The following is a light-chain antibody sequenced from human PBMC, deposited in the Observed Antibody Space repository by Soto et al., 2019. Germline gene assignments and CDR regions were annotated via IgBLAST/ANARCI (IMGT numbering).Light chain of an antibody. CDR2: DAS. J-gene: IGKJ4*01. V-gene: IGKV3-11*01. CDR3: QQRSNWPST. CDR1: QSVSSY. Sequence: EIVLTQSPATLSLSPGDRATLSCRASQSVSSYLAWYQQKPGQAPRLLIYDASNRATGIPARCSGRGSGTDFTLTITSREPEDVAGYYCQQRSNWPSTFGGGTKVEIK.